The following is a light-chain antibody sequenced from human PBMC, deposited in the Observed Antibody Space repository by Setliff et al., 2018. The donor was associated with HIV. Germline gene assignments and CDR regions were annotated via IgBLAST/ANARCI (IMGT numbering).Light chain of an antibody. Sequence: DIQMTQSPSSLSASVGDRVIIICRASQSIRTYLNWYQQKPGKPPNLLIYSVSNLQGGVPSRFSGSGSGTDFTLTISSLQPEDFATYYCQQSYSTPPTFGKGTKVDIK. CDR1: QSIRTY. V-gene: IGKV1-39*01. CDR2: SVS. CDR3: QQSYSTPPT. J-gene: IGKJ1*01.